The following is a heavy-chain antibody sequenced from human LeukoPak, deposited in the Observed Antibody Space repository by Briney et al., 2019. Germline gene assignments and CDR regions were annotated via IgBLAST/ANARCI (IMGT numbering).Heavy chain of an antibody. J-gene: IGHJ4*02. V-gene: IGHV4-59*01. Sequence: SETLSLTCTVSGDSISGYYWSWLRQPPGKGLEWIGYIYYSGSTNCNPSLKSRVTISIDTSKNQFSLKLSSVTAADTAVYYCAKLEMTIIAFDDWGQGTLVTVSS. CDR2: IYYSGST. CDR1: GDSISGYY. D-gene: IGHD5-24*01. CDR3: AKLEMTIIAFDD.